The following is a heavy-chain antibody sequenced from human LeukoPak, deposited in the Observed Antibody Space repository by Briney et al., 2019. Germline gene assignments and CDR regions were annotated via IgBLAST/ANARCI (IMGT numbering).Heavy chain of an antibody. V-gene: IGHV1-18*01. CDR1: GYTFTNYG. Sequence: ASMKVSCKASGYTFTNYGISWVRQAPGQGLEWMGWISAYNGNTKYAQKFQGRVTMTTDTSTSTAYMELRSLRSDDTAMYYCARNYYDSSGYFVYWGQGTLVTVSS. D-gene: IGHD3-22*01. CDR3: ARNYYDSSGYFVY. CDR2: ISAYNGNT. J-gene: IGHJ4*02.